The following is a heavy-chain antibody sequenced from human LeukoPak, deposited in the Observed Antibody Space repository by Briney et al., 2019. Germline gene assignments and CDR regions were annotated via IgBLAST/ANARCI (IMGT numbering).Heavy chain of an antibody. D-gene: IGHD3-22*01. V-gene: IGHV4-59*02. Sequence: PSETLSLTCTVPDGSVTSFYWSWIRQPPGKGLEWIGSIFDSGSTKYNPSLKSRVTISADTSKKQFSLKLSSVTAADTAVYYCARARSPKDYYSDTSGYYYFDSWGQGAQVTVSS. CDR2: IFDSGST. J-gene: IGHJ4*02. CDR1: DGSVTSFY. CDR3: ARARSPKDYYSDTSGYYYFDS.